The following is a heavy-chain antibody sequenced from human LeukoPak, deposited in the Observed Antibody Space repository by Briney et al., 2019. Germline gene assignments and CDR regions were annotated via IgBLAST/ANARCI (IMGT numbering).Heavy chain of an antibody. CDR2: IIPIFGTA. Sequence: GASVKVSCKASGGTFSSHAISWVRQAPGQGLEWMGGIIPIFGTANYAQKFQGRVTITVDESTSTAYMELSSLRSEDTAVYYCARDQGYSSGWPYFDYWGQGTLVTVSS. CDR3: ARDQGYSSGWPYFDY. CDR1: GGTFSSHA. D-gene: IGHD6-19*01. J-gene: IGHJ4*02. V-gene: IGHV1-69*13.